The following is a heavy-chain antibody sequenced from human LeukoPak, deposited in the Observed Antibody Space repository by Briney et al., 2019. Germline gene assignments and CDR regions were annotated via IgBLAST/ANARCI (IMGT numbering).Heavy chain of an antibody. Sequence: PGGSLRLSCAASGFTFSDYIMNWVRQAPGKGLAWVASISLNSTYIHYADSVKGRFTISRDNARNSLFLQMNSLRAEDTAIYYCARDEGYYFDSWGQGTQVTVSS. J-gene: IGHJ4*02. CDR1: GFTFSDYI. CDR3: ARDEGYYFDS. V-gene: IGHV3-21*01. CDR2: ISLNSTYI.